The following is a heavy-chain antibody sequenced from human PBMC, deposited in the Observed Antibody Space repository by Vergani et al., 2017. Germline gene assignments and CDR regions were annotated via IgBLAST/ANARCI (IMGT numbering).Heavy chain of an antibody. V-gene: IGHV4-34*01. Sequence: QVQLQQWGAGLLKPSETLSLTCAVYGGSFSGYYWSWIRQPPGKGLEWIGEINHSGSTNYNPSLKSRVTISVDTSKNQFSLKLSSVTAADTAVYYCARXRFYYYDSSGYYYEYFQHWGQGTLVTVSS. CDR1: GGSFSGYY. CDR3: ARXRFYYYDSSGYYYEYFQH. J-gene: IGHJ1*01. D-gene: IGHD3-22*01. CDR2: INHSGST.